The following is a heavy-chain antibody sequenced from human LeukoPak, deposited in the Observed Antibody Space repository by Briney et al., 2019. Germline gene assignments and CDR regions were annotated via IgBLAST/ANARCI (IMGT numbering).Heavy chain of an antibody. CDR2: ISSSSSYI. V-gene: IGHV3-21*01. J-gene: IGHJ3*02. Sequence: PGGSLRLSCAASGFTFSSYSMNWVRQAPGKGLEWVSSISSSSSYIYYADSVKGRFTISRDNAKNSLYLQMNSLRAEDTAVYYCARDKGQDYYDSSGYLHFNDAFDIWGQGTMVTVSS. D-gene: IGHD3-22*01. CDR1: GFTFSSYS. CDR3: ARDKGQDYYDSSGYLHFNDAFDI.